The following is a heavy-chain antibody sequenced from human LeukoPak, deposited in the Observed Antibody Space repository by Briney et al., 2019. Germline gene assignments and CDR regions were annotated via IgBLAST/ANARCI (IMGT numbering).Heavy chain of an antibody. J-gene: IGHJ6*02. CDR3: ARDQCSGGSCYSTYYYYGMDV. Sequence: SETLSLTCTVSGGSISSSSYYWGWIRQPPGKGLEWIGSIYYSGSTYYNPSLKSRVTISVDTSKNQLSLKLSSVTAADTAVYYCARDQCSGGSCYSTYYYYGMDVWGQGTTVTVSS. CDR2: IYYSGST. V-gene: IGHV4-39*07. CDR1: GGSISSSSYY. D-gene: IGHD2-15*01.